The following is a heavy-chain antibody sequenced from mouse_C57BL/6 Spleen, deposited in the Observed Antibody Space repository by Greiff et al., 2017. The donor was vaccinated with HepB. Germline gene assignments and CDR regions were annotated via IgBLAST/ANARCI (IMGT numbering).Heavy chain of an antibody. D-gene: IGHD1-1*01. J-gene: IGHJ2*01. Sequence: VKLQQPGAELVKPGASVKLSCKASGYTFTSYWMHWVKQRPGQGLEWIGMIHPNSGSTNYNEKFKSKATLTVDKSSSTAYMQLSSLTSEDSAVYYCASITTVVATDFDYWGQGTTLTVSS. CDR3: ASITTVVATDFDY. CDR2: IHPNSGST. CDR1: GYTFTSYW. V-gene: IGHV1-64*01.